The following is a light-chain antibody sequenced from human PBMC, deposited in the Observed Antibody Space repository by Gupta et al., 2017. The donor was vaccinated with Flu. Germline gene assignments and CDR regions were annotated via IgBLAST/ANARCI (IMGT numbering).Light chain of an antibody. CDR3: KQRVQLPLT. CDR1: QSLLHRDGKTY. V-gene: IGKV2D-29*01. CDR2: EGS. Sequence: DIVMTQTPLSLSVTPGQPASISCRSSQSLLHRDGKTYLYWYLQKPGQPPQLLIYEGSNRRSGVPDRFSGRGSGTDFTLQISRVEAEDIGVYYCKQRVQLPLTFGGGTKVEI. J-gene: IGKJ4*01.